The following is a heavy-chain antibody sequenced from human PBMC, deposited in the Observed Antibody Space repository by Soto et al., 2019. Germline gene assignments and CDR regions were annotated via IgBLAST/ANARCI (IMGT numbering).Heavy chain of an antibody. CDR1: GYTLTELS. J-gene: IGHJ4*02. V-gene: IGHV1-24*01. CDR2: FDPEDGET. D-gene: IGHD4-17*01. Sequence: ASVKVSCKVSGYTLTELSMHWVRQAPGKGLEWMGGFDPEDGETIYAQKFQGRVTMTEDTSTDTAYMEMSSLRSEDTAVYYCAIVGDYSASHFDYWGQGTLVTVSA. CDR3: AIVGDYSASHFDY.